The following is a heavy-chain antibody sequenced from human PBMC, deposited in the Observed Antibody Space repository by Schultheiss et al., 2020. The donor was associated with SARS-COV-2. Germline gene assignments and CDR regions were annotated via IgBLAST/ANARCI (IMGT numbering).Heavy chain of an antibody. J-gene: IGHJ4*02. CDR3: ARAGTGNYYDSSAYDK. CDR1: GFTFSSYG. D-gene: IGHD3-22*01. Sequence: GGSLRLSCAASGFTFSSYGMHWVRQAPGKGLEWVAVIWYDGSNKYYADSVKGRFTISRDNSKNTLYLQMNSLRAEDTAVYFCARAGTGNYYDSSAYDKWGQGTLVTVSS. V-gene: IGHV3-33*08. CDR2: IWYDGSNK.